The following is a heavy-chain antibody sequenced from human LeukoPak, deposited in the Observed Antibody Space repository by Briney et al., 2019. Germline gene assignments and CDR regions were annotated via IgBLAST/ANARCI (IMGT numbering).Heavy chain of an antibody. V-gene: IGHV3-11*01. CDR3: ARVMRSGSPFDY. D-gene: IGHD1-26*01. J-gene: IGHJ4*02. Sequence: PGGSLRLSCAASGFTFRDYYMSWIRQAPGKGLEGVSYISSSGSAIHYADSVKGRFTISRDNAKNSLYLQMNSLRAEDTAVYYCARVMRSGSPFDYWGQGTLVTVSS. CDR2: ISSSGSAI. CDR1: GFTFRDYY.